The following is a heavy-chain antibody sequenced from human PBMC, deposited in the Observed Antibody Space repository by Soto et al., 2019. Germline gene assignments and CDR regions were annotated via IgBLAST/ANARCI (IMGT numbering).Heavy chain of an antibody. J-gene: IGHJ6*02. CDR1: GFSLSTGGVG. CDR2: LYWDDDK. V-gene: IGHV2-5*02. Sequence: QITLKESGPSLVKPTQTLTLTCTFSGFSLSTGGVGVGWIRQPPGKALEWLALLYWDDDKRYSTSLRSRLTATKDTSKNQVVLTMTNLDPVHTATYYCAHSRCGGDCLQSYSSHYYYGMDVWGQGTTVTVSS. CDR3: AHSRCGGDCLQSYSSHYYYGMDV. D-gene: IGHD2-21*02.